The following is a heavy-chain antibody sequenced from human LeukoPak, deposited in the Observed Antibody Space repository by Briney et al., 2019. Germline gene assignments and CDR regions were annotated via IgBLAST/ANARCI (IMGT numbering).Heavy chain of an antibody. CDR3: ARDLDYYDSSGSGFDY. Sequence: SVKVSCKASGGTFSSYAISWVRQAPGQGLEWMGGIIPIFGTANYAQKFQGRVTITADTSTSTAYMELSSLRSEDTAVYYCARDLDYYDSSGSGFDYWGQGTLVTVSS. J-gene: IGHJ4*02. V-gene: IGHV1-69*06. CDR1: GGTFSSYA. D-gene: IGHD3-22*01. CDR2: IIPIFGTA.